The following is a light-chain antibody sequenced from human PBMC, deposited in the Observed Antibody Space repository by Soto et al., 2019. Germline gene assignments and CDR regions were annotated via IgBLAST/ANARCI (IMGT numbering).Light chain of an antibody. Sequence: QSVLTQPPSASGTPGQRVTISCSGSNSNIGTNAVNWYQQIPGTAPKLLIYNNNQRPSGVPDRFSGSKSAFTASLTISGLQAEDEAHYYCSSYTTSYFYVFGPGTKVTVL. CDR1: NSNIGTNA. CDR3: SSYTTSYFYV. V-gene: IGLV1-44*01. CDR2: NNN. J-gene: IGLJ1*01.